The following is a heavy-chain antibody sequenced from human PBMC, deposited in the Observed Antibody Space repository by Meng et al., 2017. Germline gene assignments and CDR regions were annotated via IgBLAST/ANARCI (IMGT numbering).Heavy chain of an antibody. V-gene: IGHV1-8*01. CDR2: MNPNSGNT. Sequence: QWPLVQSGAEGKKPWASVKVSCKASGYTFTSYEINWVRQATGQGLEWMGWMNPNSGNTGYAQKFQGRVTMTRNTSISTAYMELSSLRSEDTAVYYCARGPNRWTGFDYWGQGTLVTVSS. CDR3: ARGPNRWTGFDY. J-gene: IGHJ4*02. D-gene: IGHD3/OR15-3a*01. CDR1: GYTFTSYE.